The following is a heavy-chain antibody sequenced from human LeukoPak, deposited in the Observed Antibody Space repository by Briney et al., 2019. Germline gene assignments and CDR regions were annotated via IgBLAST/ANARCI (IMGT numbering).Heavy chain of an antibody. D-gene: IGHD6-19*01. V-gene: IGHV4-4*07. CDR2: IYTSGST. CDR3: ARDGYSSGWYLTTMAFDI. Sequence: SETLSLTCTVSGGSISSYYWSWIRQPAGKGLEWIGRIYTSGSTNYNPSLKSRVTMSVDTSKNQFSLKLSSVTAADTAVYYCARDGYSSGWYLTTMAFDIWGQGTMVTVSS. J-gene: IGHJ3*02. CDR1: GGSISSYY.